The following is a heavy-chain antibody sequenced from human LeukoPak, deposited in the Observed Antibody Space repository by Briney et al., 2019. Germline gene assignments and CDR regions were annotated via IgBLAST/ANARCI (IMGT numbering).Heavy chain of an antibody. CDR1: GGSIRSSYYY. D-gene: IGHD3-16*01. V-gene: IGHV4-39*01. CDR3: ARHYEP. J-gene: IGHJ5*02. Sequence: SETLSLTCTVSGGSIRSSYYYWGWIRQPPGKGLEWIGSIYDSGSTSYNPSLKSRVTISVDTSKNQFSLKLNSVTAADTAVYYCARHYEPWGQGTLVTVSS. CDR2: IYDSGST.